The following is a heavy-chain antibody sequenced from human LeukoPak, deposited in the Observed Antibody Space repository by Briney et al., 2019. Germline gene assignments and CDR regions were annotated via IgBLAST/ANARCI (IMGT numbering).Heavy chain of an antibody. D-gene: IGHD6-19*01. CDR3: ARGSSGFDY. J-gene: IGHJ4*02. Sequence: ASVKVSCKASGYTFTSYYMHWVRQAPGQGLEWMAIINPIGGSTTYAQKLQGRVTMTTDTSTSTAYMELGSLRSDDTAVYYCARGSSGFDYWGQGTLVTVSS. CDR2: INPIGGST. CDR1: GYTFTSYY. V-gene: IGHV1-46*01.